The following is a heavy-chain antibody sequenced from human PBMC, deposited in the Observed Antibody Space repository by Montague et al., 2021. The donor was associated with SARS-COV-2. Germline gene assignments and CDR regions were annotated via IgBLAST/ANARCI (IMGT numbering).Heavy chain of an antibody. CDR2: IYWNYDK. J-gene: IGHJ4*02. Sequence: PALVKPTQTLTLTCTFSGFSLDSRGVGVGWIRQPPVKALECLALIYWNYDKRYIPSLKTRITVTKDTSKNQVVLTMTNMDPVDTATYFCAHKNSGWPIEFANWGQGALVTVSS. CDR1: GFSLDSRGVG. V-gene: IGHV2-5*01. CDR3: AHKNSGWPIEFAN. D-gene: IGHD6-19*01.